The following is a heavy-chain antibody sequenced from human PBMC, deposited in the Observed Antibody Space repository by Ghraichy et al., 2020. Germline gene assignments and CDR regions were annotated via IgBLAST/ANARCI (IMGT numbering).Heavy chain of an antibody. D-gene: IGHD6-19*01. CDR1: GGTISSYA. CDR3: ARDENTSGWLLNT. V-gene: IGHV1-69*04. CDR2: IIPILGVP. Sequence: KVSCKASGGTISSYAISWVRQAPGQGLEWMGRIIPILGVPTYAQKFQDRVTITADKSTGTAYLEVSSVRSEDTAIYYCARDENTSGWLLNTWGQGTLVTVSS. J-gene: IGHJ5*02.